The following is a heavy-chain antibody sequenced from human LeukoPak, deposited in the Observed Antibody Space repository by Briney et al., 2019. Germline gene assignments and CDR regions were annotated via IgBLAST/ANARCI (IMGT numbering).Heavy chain of an antibody. CDR2: IYSGGST. CDR1: GFTVSSNY. V-gene: IGHV3-66*01. CDR3: ARDGALGGYTNDY. J-gene: IGHJ4*02. Sequence: GGPLRLSCAASGFTVSSNYMSWVRQAPGKGLEWVSVIYSGGSTYYSDSVKGRFTISRDNSKNTLYLQMNSLRAEDTAVYYCARDGALGGYTNDYWGQGTLVTVSS. D-gene: IGHD3-16*02.